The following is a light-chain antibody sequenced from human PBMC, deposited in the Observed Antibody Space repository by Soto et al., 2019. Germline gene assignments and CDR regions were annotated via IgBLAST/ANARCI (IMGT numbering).Light chain of an antibody. J-gene: IGLJ3*02. V-gene: IGLV2-14*01. CDR2: EVT. Sequence: QSALTQPASVSGSPGQSITISCTGTSRDVGRYNYVSWYQQHPGKAPQLIIYEVTNRPSGVSNRFSGSKSGNTASLTISGLQAEDEADYYCGSYTTSSTPVFGGGTKLTVL. CDR1: SRDVGRYNY. CDR3: GSYTTSSTPV.